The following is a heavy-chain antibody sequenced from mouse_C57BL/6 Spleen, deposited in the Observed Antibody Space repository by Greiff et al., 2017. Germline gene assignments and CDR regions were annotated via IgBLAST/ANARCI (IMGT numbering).Heavy chain of an antibody. D-gene: IGHD1-1*01. CDR1: GYTFTSYW. CDR2: IDPSDSYT. CDR3: ARVRSDGSRSYYFDY. J-gene: IGHJ2*01. V-gene: IGHV1-69*01. Sequence: VQLQQPGAELVVPGASVKLSCKASGYTFTSYWMHWVKQRPGQGLEWIGEIDPSDSYTNYNQQFKGKSTFPVDKSSRTAYMQLSSLTSEDFAVYYCARVRSDGSRSYYFDYWGQGTTLTVSS.